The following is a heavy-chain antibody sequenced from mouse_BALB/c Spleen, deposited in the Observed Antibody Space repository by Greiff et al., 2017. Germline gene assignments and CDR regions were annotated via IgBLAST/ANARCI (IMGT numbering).Heavy chain of an antibody. D-gene: IGHD3-2*02. CDR3: ARDQGTVPAWFAY. Sequence: VMLVESGPGLVAPSQSLSITCTVSGFSLTSYGVHWVRQPPGKGLEWLGVIWAGGSTNYNSALMSRLSISKDNSKSQVFLKMNSLQTDDTAMYYCARDQGTVPAWFAYWGQGTLVTVAA. V-gene: IGHV2-9*02. J-gene: IGHJ3*01. CDR2: IWAGGST. CDR1: GFSLTSYG.